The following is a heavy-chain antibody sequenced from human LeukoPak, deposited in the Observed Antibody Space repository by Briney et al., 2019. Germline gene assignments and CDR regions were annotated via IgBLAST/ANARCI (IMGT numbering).Heavy chain of an antibody. V-gene: IGHV4-59*08. D-gene: IGHD2-2*01. CDR2: IHYSGST. J-gene: IGHJ5*02. CDR1: GGSISSYY. Sequence: SETLSLTCTVSGGSISSYYWSWIRQPPGKGLEWIGYIHYSGSTNYNPSLKSRVTISVDTSKNQFSLKLSSVTAADTAVYYCARHAMTLNWFDPWGQGTLVTVSS. CDR3: ARHAMTLNWFDP.